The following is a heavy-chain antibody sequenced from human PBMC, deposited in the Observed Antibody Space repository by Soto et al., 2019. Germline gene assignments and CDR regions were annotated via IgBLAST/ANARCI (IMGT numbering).Heavy chain of an antibody. Sequence: QVQLQESGPGLVKPSETLSLTCTVSGGSVSSGSYYWSWIRQPPGKGLEWIGSIDYSGSTNYNPSLKSRVTIPVDTSTHQFTLKGNSVTAADTAEYYCGGGSGDYRGQGTLVGVSS. J-gene: IGHJ4*02. CDR3: GGGSGDY. CDR1: GGSVSSGSYY. D-gene: IGHD1-26*01. CDR2: IDYSGST. V-gene: IGHV4-61*01.